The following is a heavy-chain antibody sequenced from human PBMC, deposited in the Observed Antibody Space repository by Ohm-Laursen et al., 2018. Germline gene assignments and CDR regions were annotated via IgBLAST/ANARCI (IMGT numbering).Heavy chain of an antibody. J-gene: IGHJ4*02. CDR1: GFPLTTSGMC. V-gene: IGHV2-70*11. CDR3: ARESVIGSPFDY. CDR2: IDWDDDK. Sequence: TQTLTLTCTFSGFPLTTSGMCVSWIRQPPGKALEWLARIDWDDDKYYTTSLKTRLTISKDTSKNQVVLIMTNMDPVDTATYYCARESVIGSPFDYWGQGALVTVSS. D-gene: IGHD2-21*01.